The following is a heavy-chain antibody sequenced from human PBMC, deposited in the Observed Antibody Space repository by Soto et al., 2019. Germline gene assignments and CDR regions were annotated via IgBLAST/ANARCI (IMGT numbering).Heavy chain of an antibody. J-gene: IGHJ4*02. D-gene: IGHD3-16*02. CDR1: GYSFTSYD. CDR2: MNPDSGNT. CDR3: ARGPSRSYRPFWLY. V-gene: IGHV1-8*01. Sequence: QVQLVQSGAEVKKPGASVKVSCKASGYSFTSYDINWVRQATGQGPEWMGWMNPDSGNTGYAQKFQGRVTLTMNTSISTAYMELSSLTSADTAVYYCARGPSRSYRPFWLYWGQGTLVTVSS.